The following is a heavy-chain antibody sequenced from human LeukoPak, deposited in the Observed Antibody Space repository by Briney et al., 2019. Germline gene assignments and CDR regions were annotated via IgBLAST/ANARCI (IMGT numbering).Heavy chain of an antibody. D-gene: IGHD2-15*01. CDR2: IYYSGNT. J-gene: IGHJ5*02. CDR1: GGSISSGGYS. V-gene: IGHV4-30-2*01. CDR3: ARGSCSGGTCYLFGP. Sequence: SETLSLTCAVSGGSISSGGYSWSWIRQPPGKGLEWIAYIYYSGNTYYNPSLKSRVTISVDRSKNQFSLKLSSVTAADTAVYYCARGSCSGGTCYLFGPWGQGTLVTVSS.